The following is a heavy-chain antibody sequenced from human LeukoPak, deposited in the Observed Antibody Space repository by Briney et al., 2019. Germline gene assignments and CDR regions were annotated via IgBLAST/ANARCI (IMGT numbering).Heavy chain of an antibody. V-gene: IGHV4-4*07. CDR2: IYTSGST. CDR1: GGSISSYY. D-gene: IGHD3-10*01. CDR3: ARDTGGRGRLDAFDI. Sequence: SETLSLTCTVSGGSISSYYWSWIRQPAGKGLEWIGRIYTSGSTNYNPSLKSRVTMSVDTSKNQFSLRLSSVTAADTAIYYCARDTGGRGRLDAFDIWGQGTMVTVSS. J-gene: IGHJ3*02.